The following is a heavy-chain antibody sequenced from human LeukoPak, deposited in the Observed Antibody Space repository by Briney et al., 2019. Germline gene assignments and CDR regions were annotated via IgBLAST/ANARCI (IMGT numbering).Heavy chain of an antibody. J-gene: IGHJ3*02. CDR3: ARDMGGWRTMPFDI. D-gene: IGHD2-2*01. Sequence: GGSLRLSCAASGFTFSSYSMNWVRQAPGKGLEWVSSISSSSSYIYYADSVKGRFTISRDNAKNSLYLQMNSLRAEDTAVYYCARDMGGWRTMPFDIWGQGTMVTVSS. V-gene: IGHV3-21*01. CDR2: ISSSSSYI. CDR1: GFTFSSYS.